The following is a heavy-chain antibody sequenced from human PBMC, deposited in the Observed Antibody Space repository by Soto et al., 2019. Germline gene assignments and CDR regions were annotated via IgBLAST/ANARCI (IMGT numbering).Heavy chain of an antibody. V-gene: IGHV3-23*01. CDR2: ISGSGDST. D-gene: IGHD3-3*01. CDR3: AKGPQDYNFWSGYHNWFDP. Sequence: EVQLLESGGGLVQPGGSLRLSCAASGFTFSGYAMSWVRQAPGKGLEWVSGISGSGDSTYYADSVKGRFTISRDNSKNTLYLQMNSLRAEDTAVYYCAKGPQDYNFWSGYHNWFDPWGQGTPVTVSS. J-gene: IGHJ5*02. CDR1: GFTFSGYA.